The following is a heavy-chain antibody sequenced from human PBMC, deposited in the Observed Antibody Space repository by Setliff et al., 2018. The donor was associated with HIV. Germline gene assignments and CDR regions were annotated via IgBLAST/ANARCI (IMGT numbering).Heavy chain of an antibody. Sequence: SETLSLTCTVSGGSFSSSTYSWGWIRQPPGLGLEWIGSIHSSGTTDYNPSLKSRVAMSVDTSRSQFSLKLTSVTAADTAVYYCARHKTNYDFYAFDVWGQGTMVTLSS. J-gene: IGHJ3*01. CDR1: GGSFSSSTYS. V-gene: IGHV4-39*01. CDR3: ARHKTNYDFYAFDV. D-gene: IGHD3-3*01. CDR2: IHSSGTT.